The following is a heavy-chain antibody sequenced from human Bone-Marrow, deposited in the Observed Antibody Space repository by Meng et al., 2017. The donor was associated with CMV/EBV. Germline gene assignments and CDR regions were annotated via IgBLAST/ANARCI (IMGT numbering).Heavy chain of an antibody. CDR1: GFTFDTSA. Sequence: GESLKISCTASGFTFDTSAMSWVRQAPGKGLEWVSVIYSGGSTYYADSVKGRLTISRDNSKNTLYLQMNSLRAEDTAVYYCARVLNTAILIKYWYFDLCGRGTLVTVSS. D-gene: IGHD5-18*01. V-gene: IGHV3-53*01. CDR3: ARVLNTAILIKYWYFDL. J-gene: IGHJ2*01. CDR2: IYSGGST.